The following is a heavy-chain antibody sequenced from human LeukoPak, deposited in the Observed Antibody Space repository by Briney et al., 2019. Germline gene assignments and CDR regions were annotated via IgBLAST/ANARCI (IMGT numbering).Heavy chain of an antibody. D-gene: IGHD3-3*01. CDR2: ISYSGST. CDR1: GGSISSSNFY. V-gene: IGHV4-39*01. CDR3: ARTVRFLDPYGLDV. J-gene: IGHJ6*02. Sequence: SETLSLTCTVSGGSISSSNFYWGWIRQPPGKGLEWIGSISYSGSTYYNPSLKGRVTISVDTSKNQFSLRLSSVTAADTAVFYCARTVRFLDPYGLDVWGQGTTVTVSS.